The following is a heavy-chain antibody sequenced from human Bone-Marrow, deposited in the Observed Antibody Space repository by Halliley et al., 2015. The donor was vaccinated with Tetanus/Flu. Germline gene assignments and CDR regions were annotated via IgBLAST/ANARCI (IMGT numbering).Heavy chain of an antibody. V-gene: IGHV5-10-1*01. CDR3: ASRVFFGAYDCYS. Sequence: VQLVQSGAEVKEPGESLRISCKASGYSFNTYWIFWVRQKPGKGLEWMGRIDPSDSYTNYGPSFQGHVTITADKSIGSAYLQWTSLKASDTAMCYWASRVFFGAYDCYSWGQGARVTVSS. D-gene: IGHD5-12*01. CDR1: GYSFNTYW. J-gene: IGHJ4*02. CDR2: IDPSDSYT.